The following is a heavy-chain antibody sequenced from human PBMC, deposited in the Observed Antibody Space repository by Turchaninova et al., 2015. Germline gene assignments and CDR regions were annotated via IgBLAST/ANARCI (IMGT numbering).Heavy chain of an antibody. CDR2: INHSGST. J-gene: IGHJ5*02. CDR1: GGSCSGNY. D-gene: IGHD2-8*01. Sequence: QVRLQQWGAGLLKPSETLSLTCAVSGGSCSGNYWSWIRQPPGKGLECIGEINHSGSTNYNPSLKSRVTISVDTSKNQFSLKLSSVTAADTAVYYCARGPGSGVYATRRRGWFDPWGQGNLVTVSS. V-gene: IGHV4-34*01. CDR3: ARGPGSGVYATRRRGWFDP.